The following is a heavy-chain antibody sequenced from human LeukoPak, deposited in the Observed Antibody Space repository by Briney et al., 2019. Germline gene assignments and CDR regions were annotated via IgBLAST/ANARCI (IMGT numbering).Heavy chain of an antibody. CDR3: ARGPGYCYDSSGYQNPSYYFDY. V-gene: IGHV4-61*02. D-gene: IGHD3-22*01. CDR1: GGSISSGSYY. J-gene: IGHJ4*02. CDR2: IYTSGST. Sequence: SETLSLTCTVSGGSISSGSYYWSWIRQPAGKGLEWIGRIYTSGSTNYNPSLKSRVTISVDTSKNQFSLKLSSVTAADTAVYYCARGPGYCYDSSGYQNPSYYFDYWGQGTLVTVSS.